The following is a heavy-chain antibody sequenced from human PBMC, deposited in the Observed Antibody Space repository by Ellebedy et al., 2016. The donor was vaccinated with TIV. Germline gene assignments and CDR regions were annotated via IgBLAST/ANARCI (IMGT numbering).Heavy chain of an antibody. CDR3: ARVRLGYCSSDSCYNAFDV. CDR2: IDHSGGA. Sequence: SETLSLXCTVSGGSISGDYWSWIRQPPGKGLEWIGEIDHSGGANCNPSLKSRLTISVDTSKSQFSLKLNSVTAADTAVYYCARVRLGYCSSDSCYNAFDVWGQGTMVAVSP. D-gene: IGHD2-2*02. CDR1: GGSISGDY. V-gene: IGHV4-34*01. J-gene: IGHJ3*01.